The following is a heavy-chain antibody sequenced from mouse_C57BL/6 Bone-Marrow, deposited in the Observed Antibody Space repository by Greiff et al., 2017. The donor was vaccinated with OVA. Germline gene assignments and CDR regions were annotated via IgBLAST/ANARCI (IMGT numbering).Heavy chain of an antibody. D-gene: IGHD2-5*01. CDR2: ISYDGSN. Sequence: ESGPGLVKPSQSLSLTCSVTGYSITSGYYWNWIRQFPGNKLEWMGYISYDGSNNYNPSLKNRISITRDTSKNQFFLKLNSVTIEDTATYYCARENYSNYGYFDVWGTGTTVTVSS. CDR1: GYSITSGYY. CDR3: ARENYSNYGYFDV. V-gene: IGHV3-6*01. J-gene: IGHJ1*03.